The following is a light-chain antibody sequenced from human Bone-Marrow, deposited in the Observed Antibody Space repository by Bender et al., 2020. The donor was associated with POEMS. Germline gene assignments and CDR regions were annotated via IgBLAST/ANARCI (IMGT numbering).Light chain of an antibody. J-gene: IGLJ1*01. Sequence: QSALSQPASVSGSPGQSITVSCTGSSSDVGNYNLVSWYQQHPGKAPKLIIYEDTKRPSGVSNRFSGSKSDNTASLTISGLQTEDEADYYCCSYAGSYTLYVFGTGTKVTVL. CDR3: CSYAGSYTLYV. CDR1: SSDVGNYNL. CDR2: EDT. V-gene: IGLV2-23*01.